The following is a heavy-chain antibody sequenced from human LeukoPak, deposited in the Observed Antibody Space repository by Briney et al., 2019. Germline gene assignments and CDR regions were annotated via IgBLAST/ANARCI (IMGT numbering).Heavy chain of an antibody. Sequence: GGSLRLSCAASGFTFSSYSMNWVRQAPGKGLEWVSSISSSSSYIYYADSVKGRFTTSRDNAKNSLYLQMNSLRAEDTAVYYCARGLPYSSSPNGFDPWGQGTLVTVSS. CDR3: ARGLPYSSSPNGFDP. CDR2: ISSSSSYI. D-gene: IGHD6-13*01. CDR1: GFTFSSYS. J-gene: IGHJ5*02. V-gene: IGHV3-21*01.